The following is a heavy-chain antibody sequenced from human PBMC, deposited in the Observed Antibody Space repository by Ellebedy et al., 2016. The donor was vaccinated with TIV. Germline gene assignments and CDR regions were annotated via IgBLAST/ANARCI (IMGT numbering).Heavy chain of an antibody. CDR3: ARDGAAYCGGDCTSPFDY. CDR1: GFTFNSYS. J-gene: IGHJ4*02. Sequence: GESLKISCAASGFTFNSYSMNWVRQSPGKGLEWVSYISISNNIYYADSVKGRFTISRENAENSLYLQMNSLRDEDTAVYYCARDGAAYCGGDCTSPFDYWGQGTLVTVSS. D-gene: IGHD2-21*02. CDR2: ISISNNI. V-gene: IGHV3-48*02.